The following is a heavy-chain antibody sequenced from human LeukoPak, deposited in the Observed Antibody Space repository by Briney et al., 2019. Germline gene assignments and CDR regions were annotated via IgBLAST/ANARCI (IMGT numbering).Heavy chain of an antibody. CDR2: IYYSGST. V-gene: IGHV4-39*01. J-gene: IGHJ3*02. CDR3: ARQYYYESSGYHDAFDI. CDR1: GGSITSNSYY. D-gene: IGHD3-22*01. Sequence: PSETLSLTCTVSGGSITSNSYYWGWIRQPPGQGLEWIGSIYYSGSTYYKPSLKSRVTISVDTSKNQFSLKLSSVTAADTAVYYCARQYYYESSGYHDAFDIWGQGTMVTVSS.